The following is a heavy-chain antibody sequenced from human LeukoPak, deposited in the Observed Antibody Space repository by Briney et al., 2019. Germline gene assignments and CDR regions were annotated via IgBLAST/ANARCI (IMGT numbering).Heavy chain of an antibody. V-gene: IGHV4-34*01. CDR3: ARGSCSSTSCFNTY. Sequence: PSETLSLTCAVYGGSFSGYYWSWTRQPPGKGLEWIGEINHSGNTNYNPSLKSRITISVDTSKNQFSLKLSSVTAADTAVYYCARGSCSSTSCFNTYWGRGTLVTVSS. CDR1: GGSFSGYY. J-gene: IGHJ4*02. D-gene: IGHD2-2*01. CDR2: INHSGNT.